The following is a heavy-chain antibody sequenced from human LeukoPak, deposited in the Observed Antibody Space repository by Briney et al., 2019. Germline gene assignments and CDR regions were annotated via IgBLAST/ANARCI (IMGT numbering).Heavy chain of an antibody. J-gene: IGHJ3*02. D-gene: IGHD2-15*01. CDR2: INPNSGGT. V-gene: IGHV1-2*06. Sequence: RQAXXXXVXXMGXINPNSGGTNYAQKFQGRVTMTRDTSISTAYMELSRLRSDDTAVYYCARLRVRNIVVVVAARDDAFDIWGQGTMVTVSS. CDR3: ARLRVRNIVVVVAARDDAFDI.